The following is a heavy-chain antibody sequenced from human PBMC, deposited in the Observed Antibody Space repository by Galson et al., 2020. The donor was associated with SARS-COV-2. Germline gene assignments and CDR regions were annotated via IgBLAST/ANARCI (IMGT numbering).Heavy chain of an antibody. D-gene: IGHD5-12*01. V-gene: IGHV3-7*01. CDR3: ARDQDGYNDF. J-gene: IGHJ4*02. CDR1: GFSFSSYW. Sequence: PGGSLRLSCAASGFSFSSYWMSWVRQAPGKGLEWVANVKQDGSDRYYVDSVKGRFTISSDYAKNSVYLQMNSLRAEDTAVYYCARDQDGYNDFWGQGTRVTVSS. CDR2: VKQDGSDR.